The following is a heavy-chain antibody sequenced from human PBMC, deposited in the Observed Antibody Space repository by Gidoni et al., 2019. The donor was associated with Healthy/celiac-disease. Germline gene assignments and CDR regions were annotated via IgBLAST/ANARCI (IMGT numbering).Heavy chain of an antibody. V-gene: IGHV4-30-2*01. J-gene: IGHJ4*02. CDR2: IYHSGST. CDR3: ARAVSNCSSTSCYTAWHYFDY. D-gene: IGHD2-2*02. Sequence: QLQLQESGSGLVKPSQTLSLTCAVSGGSISSGGYSWRWIRQPPGKGLEWIGYIYHSGSTYYNPSIKSRVTISVDRSKNQFSRKLSSVTAADTAVYYCARAVSNCSSTSCYTAWHYFDYWGQGTLVTVSS. CDR1: GGSISSGGYS.